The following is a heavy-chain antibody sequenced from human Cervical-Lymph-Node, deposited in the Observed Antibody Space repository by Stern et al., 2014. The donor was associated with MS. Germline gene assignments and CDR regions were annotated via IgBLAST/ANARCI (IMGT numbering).Heavy chain of an antibody. D-gene: IGHD5-18*01. V-gene: IGHV3-11*01. Sequence: VQLEESGGGVVKPGGSLRLSCAPSGFTFSDYYIAWIRQASGKGLEWVSYISSGGSTKYYADSVKGRFTISRDNAKNSVDLQMNSLRAEDTAVYYCARFLYGYPLNFYYGIDVWGQGTTVTVSS. CDR1: GFTFSDYY. J-gene: IGHJ6*02. CDR2: ISSGGSTK. CDR3: ARFLYGYPLNFYYGIDV.